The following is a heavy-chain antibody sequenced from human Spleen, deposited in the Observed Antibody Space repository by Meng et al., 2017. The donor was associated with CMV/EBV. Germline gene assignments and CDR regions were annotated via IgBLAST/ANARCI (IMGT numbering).Heavy chain of an antibody. CDR2: IYYSGST. CDR3: ARVPIYRYSGYDWYFDY. CDR1: GGSVSSGSYY. D-gene: IGHD5-12*01. J-gene: IGHJ4*02. Sequence: SETLSLTCTVSGGSVSSGSYYWSWIRQPPGKGLEWIGYIYYSGSTNYNPSLKSRVTISVDTSKTQFSLKLSSVTAADTAVYYCARVPIYRYSGYDWYFDYWGQGTLVTVSS. V-gene: IGHV4-61*01.